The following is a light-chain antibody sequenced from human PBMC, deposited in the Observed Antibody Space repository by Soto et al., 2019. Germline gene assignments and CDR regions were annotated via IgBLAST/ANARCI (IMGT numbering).Light chain of an antibody. Sequence: QSVLTQPPSASGAPGQRVTISCSGSRSNIGSNTVHWYQQFPGTAPKLLVYRTDHRPSGVPDRFSGSKSGTSASLAISGLQSEDESYYYCASWDDMLSGPVLGGGTKLTVL. V-gene: IGLV1-44*01. CDR2: RTD. CDR1: RSNIGSNT. J-gene: IGLJ2*01. CDR3: ASWDDMLSGPV.